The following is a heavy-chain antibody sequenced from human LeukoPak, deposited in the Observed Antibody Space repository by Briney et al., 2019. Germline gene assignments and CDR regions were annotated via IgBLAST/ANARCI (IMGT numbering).Heavy chain of an antibody. CDR3: ARVGRYCSSTSCYYY. D-gene: IGHD2-2*01. V-gene: IGHV1-2*02. CDR1: GYTFTGYY. CDR2: INPNSGGK. Sequence: ASVKVSCKASGYTFTGYYMHWVRQAPGQGLEWMGWINPNSGGKNYAQKFQGRVTMTRDTSISTAYMELSRLRSDDTAVYYCARVGRYCSSTSCYYYWGQGTLVTVSS. J-gene: IGHJ4*02.